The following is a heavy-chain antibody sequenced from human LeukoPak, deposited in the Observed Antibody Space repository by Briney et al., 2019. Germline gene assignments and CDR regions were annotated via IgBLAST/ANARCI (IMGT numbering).Heavy chain of an antibody. V-gene: IGHV4-39*01. CDR3: ARLTIFGVVII. J-gene: IGHJ4*02. D-gene: IGHD3-3*01. CDR1: GGSISSSSYY. Sequence: PSETLSLTCTVSGGSISSSSYYWGWIRQPPGKGLGWIGSIYYTGNTYYNPSLKSRVTISVDASKNQFSLKLSSVTAADTAVYYCARLTIFGVVIIWGQGTLVTVSS. CDR2: IYYTGNT.